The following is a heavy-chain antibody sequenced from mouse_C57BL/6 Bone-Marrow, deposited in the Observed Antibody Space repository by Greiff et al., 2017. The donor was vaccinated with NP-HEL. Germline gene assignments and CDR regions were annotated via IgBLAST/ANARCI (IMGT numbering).Heavy chain of an antibody. J-gene: IGHJ3*01. V-gene: IGHV1-81*01. CDR3: ARGTLAY. Sequence: VHLVESGAELARPGASVKLSCKASGYTFTSYGISWVKQRTGQGLEWIGEIYPRSGNTYYNEKVKGKATLTADKSSSNAYMELRSLTSEDSAVYFCARGTLAYWGQGTLVTVSA. CDR1: GYTFTSYG. D-gene: IGHD2-14*01. CDR2: IYPRSGNT.